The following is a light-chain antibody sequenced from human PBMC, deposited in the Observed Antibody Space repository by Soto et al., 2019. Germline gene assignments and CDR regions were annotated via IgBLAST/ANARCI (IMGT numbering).Light chain of an antibody. V-gene: IGKV2-28*01. J-gene: IGKJ1*01. CDR3: MQGLQTPT. CDR2: LGS. Sequence: DIVMTQSPLSLPVTPGEPASISCRSSQTLVHGNGYNYVNWYLQKPGQSPQLLIYLGSNRASGVPDRFSGSGSGTDFTLIISRVEAEDVGVYYCMQGLQTPTFGQGTKVEIK. CDR1: QTLVHGNGYNY.